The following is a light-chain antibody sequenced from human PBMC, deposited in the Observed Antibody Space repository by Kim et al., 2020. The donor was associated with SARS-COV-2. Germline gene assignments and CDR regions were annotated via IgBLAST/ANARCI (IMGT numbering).Light chain of an antibody. CDR2: GAS. CDR1: SSN. CDR3: QQYSNWPPLT. J-gene: IGKJ4*01. Sequence: SSNLAWYQQKPGQAPRLLIYGASTRATGIPARFSGSGSGTEFTLTISSLQSEDFAVYYCQQYSNWPPLTFGGGTKVEIK. V-gene: IGKV3-15*01.